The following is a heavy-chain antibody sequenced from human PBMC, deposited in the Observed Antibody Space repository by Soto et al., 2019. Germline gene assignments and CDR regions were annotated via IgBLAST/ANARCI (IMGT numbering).Heavy chain of an antibody. CDR1: GFTFSSYG. CDR3: ARDSERFGLDLDY. V-gene: IGHV3-33*01. CDR2: IWYDGSNK. J-gene: IGHJ4*02. Sequence: GGSLRLSCAASGFTFSSYGMHWVRQAPGKGLEWVAVIWYDGSNKYYADSVKGRFTISRDNSKNTLYLQMNSLRAEDTAVYYCARDSERFGLDLDYWGQGTLVTVSS. D-gene: IGHD3-10*01.